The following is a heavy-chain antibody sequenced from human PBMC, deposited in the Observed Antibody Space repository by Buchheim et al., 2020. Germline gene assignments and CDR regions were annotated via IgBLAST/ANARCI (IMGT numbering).Heavy chain of an antibody. CDR3: AKGVSSGWRPFDY. Sequence: EVQLLESGGGLVQPGGSLRLSCAASGFTFSASAMSWPRQAPGKGLEWVSGISISGGVSGGSTYYADSVKGRFTISSDNPKNTLYLQMNSLRAEDTAIYYCAKGVSSGWRPFDYWGQGTL. V-gene: IGHV3-23*01. J-gene: IGHJ4*02. D-gene: IGHD6-19*01. CDR1: GFTFSASA. CDR2: ISISGGVSGGST.